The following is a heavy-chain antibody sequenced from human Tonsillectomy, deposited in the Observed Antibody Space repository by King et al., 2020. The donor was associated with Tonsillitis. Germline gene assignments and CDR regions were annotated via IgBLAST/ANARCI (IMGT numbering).Heavy chain of an antibody. J-gene: IGHJ4*02. Sequence: VQLVESGGGLVQPGGSLRLSCAASGFTFSTYWMLWVRQVPGKGLVWVSRISSDGSFTDYADSVTGRFTISRDNAKNTLYLQMNSLRAEDTAMYYCARSDYGYYAGYWGQGTLVTVSS. CDR3: ARSDYGYYAGY. CDR2: ISSDGSFT. V-gene: IGHV3-74*01. CDR1: GFTFSTYW. D-gene: IGHD4-17*01.